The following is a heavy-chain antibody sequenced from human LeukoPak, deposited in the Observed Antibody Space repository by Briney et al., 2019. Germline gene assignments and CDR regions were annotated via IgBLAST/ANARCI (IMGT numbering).Heavy chain of an antibody. D-gene: IGHD5-24*01. Sequence: ASVKVSSKASGYTFTNNFMHWVRQAPGQGLEWIGIINPSGDNTWYAQKFQGRVTMTRDMATSTDYLEVSSLRSEDTAVYYCARDNSLRDTAWWFDPWGQGTLATVSS. CDR3: ARDNSLRDTAWWFDP. CDR1: GYTFTNNF. CDR2: INPSGDNT. J-gene: IGHJ5*02. V-gene: IGHV1-46*01.